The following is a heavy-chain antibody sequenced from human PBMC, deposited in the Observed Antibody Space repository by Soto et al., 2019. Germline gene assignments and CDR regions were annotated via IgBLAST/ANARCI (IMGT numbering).Heavy chain of an antibody. CDR3: ARDLGSGNCGMDV. V-gene: IGHV1-18*01. CDR1: GYTFTSYG. D-gene: IGHD3-10*01. Sequence: GASVKVSCKASGYTFTSYGISWVRQAPGQGLEWMGWISAYNGNTNYAQKLQGRVTMTTDTSISTAYMELSRLRSDDTAVYYCARDLGSGNCGMDVWGQGTTVTVSS. J-gene: IGHJ6*02. CDR2: ISAYNGNT.